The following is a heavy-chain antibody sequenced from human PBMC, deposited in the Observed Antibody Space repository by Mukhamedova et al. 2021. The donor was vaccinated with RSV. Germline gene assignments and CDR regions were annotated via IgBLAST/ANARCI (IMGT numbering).Heavy chain of an antibody. D-gene: IGHD6-13*01. CDR3: ASVAAIAAAPNYFHY. CDR2: ISYDGSNK. V-gene: IGHV3-30*04. J-gene: IGHJ4*02. Sequence: VRQAPGKGLEWVAVISYDGSNKYYADSVKGRFTISRDNSKNTLYLQMNSLRAEDPAVYYCASVAAIAAAPNYFHYSGQGTLVT.